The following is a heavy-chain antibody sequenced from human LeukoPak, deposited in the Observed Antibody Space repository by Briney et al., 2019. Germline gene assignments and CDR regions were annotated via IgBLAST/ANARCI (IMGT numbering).Heavy chain of an antibody. V-gene: IGHV4-59*01. Sequence: SETLSLTCTVSGGSISSYYWSWIRQPPGKGLEWIGDIYNSGKTNHNPSLKSRVTISVDTSKNQFSLKLTSVTAADTAVYYCARWDSGRAGFDYWGQGTRVTVSS. CDR1: GGSISSYY. CDR3: ARWDSGRAGFDY. D-gene: IGHD6-19*01. J-gene: IGHJ4*02. CDR2: IYNSGKT.